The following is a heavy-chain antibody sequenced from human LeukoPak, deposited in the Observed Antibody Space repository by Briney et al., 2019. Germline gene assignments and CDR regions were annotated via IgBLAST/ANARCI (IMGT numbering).Heavy chain of an antibody. CDR1: GFTFSSYS. CDR3: ARDLIQPPFDY. D-gene: IGHD5-18*01. V-gene: IGHV3-21*01. CDR2: ISSSSSYI. Sequence: GSLRLSCVASGFTFSSYSMNWVRQAPGKGLEWVSSISSSSSYIYYADSVKGRFTISRDNAKNSLYLQMNSLRAEDTAVYYCARDLIQPPFDYWGQGTLVTASS. J-gene: IGHJ4*02.